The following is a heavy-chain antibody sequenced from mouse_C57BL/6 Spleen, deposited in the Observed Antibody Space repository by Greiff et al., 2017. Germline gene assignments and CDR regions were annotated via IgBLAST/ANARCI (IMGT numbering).Heavy chain of an antibody. CDR1: GFTFSDYY. CDR3: ARKDGSSYFDY. V-gene: IGHV5-16*01. CDR2: INYDGSST. D-gene: IGHD1-1*01. J-gene: IGHJ2*01. Sequence: EVQRVESEGGLVQPGSSMKLSCTASGFTFSDYYMAWVRQVPEKGLEWVANINYDGSSTYYLDSLKSRFIISRDNAKNILYLQMSSLKSEDTATYYCARKDGSSYFDYWGQGTTLTVSS.